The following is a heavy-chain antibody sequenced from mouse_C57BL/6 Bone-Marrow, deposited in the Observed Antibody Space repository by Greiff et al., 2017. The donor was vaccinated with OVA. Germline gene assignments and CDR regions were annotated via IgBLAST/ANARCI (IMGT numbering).Heavy chain of an antibody. V-gene: IGHV1-64*01. CDR3: ARYPYYYGSSRSRRTLDY. Sequence: VKLQQPGAELVKPGASVKLSCKASGYTFTSYWMHWVKQRPGQGLEWIGMIHPNSGSTNYNEKFKSKATLTVDKSSSTAYMQLSSLTSEDSAVYYCARYPYYYGSSRSRRTLDYWGQGTTLTVSS. CDR2: IHPNSGST. CDR1: GYTFTSYW. D-gene: IGHD1-1*01. J-gene: IGHJ2*01.